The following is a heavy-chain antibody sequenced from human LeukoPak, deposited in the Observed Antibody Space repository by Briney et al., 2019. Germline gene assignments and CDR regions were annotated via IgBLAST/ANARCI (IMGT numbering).Heavy chain of an antibody. CDR2: ISAHNGNT. J-gene: IGHJ5*02. Sequence: GESLKISCKASGYTFTSYGISWVRQAPGQGLEWMGWISAHNGNTNYAQKLQGRVTMTTDSSTSTAYMELRSLRSDDTAVYYCARVGLLWFGELLSWFDPWGQGTLVTVSS. D-gene: IGHD3-10*01. CDR3: ARVGLLWFGELLSWFDP. CDR1: GYTFTSYG. V-gene: IGHV1-18*01.